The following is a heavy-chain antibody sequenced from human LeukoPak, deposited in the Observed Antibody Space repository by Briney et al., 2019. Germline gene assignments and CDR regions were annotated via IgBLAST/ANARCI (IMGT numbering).Heavy chain of an antibody. J-gene: IGHJ4*02. V-gene: IGHV4-39*01. CDR2: IYYSGST. CDR1: GGSISSRSYY. Sequence: SETLSLTCTVSGGSISSRSYYWSWIRQPPGKGLEWIGSIYYSGSTYYNPSLKSRVSISVDTSKNQFSLKLNSVTAADTAVYYCARQYYYDSSGYPLDYWGQGTLVTVSS. CDR3: ARQYYYDSSGYPLDY. D-gene: IGHD3-22*01.